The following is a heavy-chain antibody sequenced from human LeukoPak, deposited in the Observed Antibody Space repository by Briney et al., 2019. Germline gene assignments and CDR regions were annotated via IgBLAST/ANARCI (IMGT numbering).Heavy chain of an antibody. CDR1: GFTFSSYA. J-gene: IGHJ4*02. CDR2: IYSGGST. D-gene: IGHD4-17*01. V-gene: IGHV3-53*01. CDR3: ARDYGDALFDY. Sequence: GGSLRLSCAASGFTFSSYALSWIRQAPGKGLEWVSVIYSGGSTYYADSVKGRFTISRDNSKNTLYLQMNSLRAEDTAVYYCARDYGDALFDYWGQGTLVTVSS.